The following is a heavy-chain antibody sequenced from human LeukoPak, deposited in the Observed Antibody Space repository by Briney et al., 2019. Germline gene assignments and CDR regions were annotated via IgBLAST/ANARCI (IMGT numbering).Heavy chain of an antibody. CDR2: INHSGSP. D-gene: IGHD3-22*01. CDR1: GLSFSGDY. CDR3: ARGLYYYVSSGYDSY. Sequence: SDTLSLTCALCGLSFSGDYWSCIRQPTGGRLEWRGEINHSGSPNYNPSLKSRVTISVDTSKNQFSRKLSSVAAADTAVYYGARGLYYYVSSGYDSYSGQRTLVTVSS. J-gene: IGHJ4*02. V-gene: IGHV4-34*01.